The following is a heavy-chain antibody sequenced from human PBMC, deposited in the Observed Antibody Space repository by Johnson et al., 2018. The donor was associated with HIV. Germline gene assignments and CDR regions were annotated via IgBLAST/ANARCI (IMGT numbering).Heavy chain of an antibody. V-gene: IGHV3-66*02. D-gene: IGHD3-16*01. CDR1: GFTVSSNY. CDR3: AKDRNWGWPVWAFDI. Sequence: VQLVESGGGLVQPGGSLRLSCVVSGFTVSSNYITWVRQAPGKGLEWVSAIGTAGDTYYPGSVKGLFTISRDNSKNTLYLQMNSLRAEDTAVYYCAKDRNWGWPVWAFDIWGQGTMVTVYS. CDR2: IGTAGDT. J-gene: IGHJ3*02.